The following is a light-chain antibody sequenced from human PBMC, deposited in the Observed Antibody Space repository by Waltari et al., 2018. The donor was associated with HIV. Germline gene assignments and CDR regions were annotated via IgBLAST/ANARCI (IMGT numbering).Light chain of an antibody. J-gene: IGLJ2*01. V-gene: IGLV2-11*01. CDR1: SSDVGGYNY. CDR3: CSYAGSYTVV. CDR2: DVS. Sequence: QSALTQPRSVSGSPGQSVTISCPGTSSDVGGYNYVSWYQQPPGNSPKLMIYDVSKRPSGVPDRFSGSKSGNTASLTISGLQAEDEADYYCCSYAGSYTVVFGGGTKLTVL.